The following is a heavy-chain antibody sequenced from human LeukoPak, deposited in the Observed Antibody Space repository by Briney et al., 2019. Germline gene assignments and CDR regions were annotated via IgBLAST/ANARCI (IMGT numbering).Heavy chain of an antibody. V-gene: IGHV3-7*01. Sequence: GGSLRLSCAASGFTFSRYAMHWVRQAPGKGLEWVANIKQDGSEKYYVDSVKGRFIISRDNAKKSLYLQMNSLRAEDTAVYYCARGGYWFDYWGQGTLVTVSS. J-gene: IGHJ4*02. CDR2: IKQDGSEK. CDR1: GFTFSRYA. CDR3: ARGGYWFDY. D-gene: IGHD3-22*01.